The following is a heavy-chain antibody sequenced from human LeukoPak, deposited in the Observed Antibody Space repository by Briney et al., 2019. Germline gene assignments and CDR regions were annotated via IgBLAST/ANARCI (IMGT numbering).Heavy chain of an antibody. CDR3: ARGRGGSYYGY. CDR2: INHSGST. Sequence: PSETLSLTCAVYGGSFSGYYWSWIRQPPGKGLEWIGEINHSGSTNYNPSLKSRVTISVDTSKNQFSLKLSSVTAADTAVYYCARGRGGSYYGYWGQGTLVTVSS. J-gene: IGHJ4*02. D-gene: IGHD1-26*01. CDR1: GGSFSGYY. V-gene: IGHV4-34*01.